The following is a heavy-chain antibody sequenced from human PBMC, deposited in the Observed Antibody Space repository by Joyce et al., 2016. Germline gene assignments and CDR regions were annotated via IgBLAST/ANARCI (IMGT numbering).Heavy chain of an antibody. CDR1: GCSLSTRGVG. CDR2: IYWDDDK. Sequence: QITLKESGPTLVKPTQTLTLTCAFSGCSLSTRGVGVGWIRQPPGKALEWLALIYWDDDKRYSPSLKCRLTITKDTTRNQVVLTMTNMDPVDTATYYCAHRPNSGYDPSAFDFWGQGTLVTVSS. V-gene: IGHV2-5*02. D-gene: IGHD5-12*01. CDR3: AHRPNSGYDPSAFDF. J-gene: IGHJ4*02.